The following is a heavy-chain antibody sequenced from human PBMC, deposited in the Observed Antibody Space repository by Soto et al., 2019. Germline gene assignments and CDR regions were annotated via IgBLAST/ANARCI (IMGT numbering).Heavy chain of an antibody. Sequence: PGGSLRLSCAASGFTFSSYGMHWVRQAPGKGLEWVAVIWYDGSNKYYADSVKGRFTISRDNSKNTLYLQMNSLRAEDTAVYYCAREKGYYYYVMDVWGQGTTVTVSS. CDR1: GFTFSSYG. V-gene: IGHV3-33*01. CDR2: IWYDGSNK. CDR3: AREKGYYYYVMDV. J-gene: IGHJ6*02.